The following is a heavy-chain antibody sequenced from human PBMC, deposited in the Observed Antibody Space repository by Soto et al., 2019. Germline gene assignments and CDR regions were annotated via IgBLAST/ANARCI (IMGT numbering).Heavy chain of an antibody. Sequence: GGSRRLSFTASGLTFNTHWMHWVRQGPGKGLVWVSHIYFDAITTNYATSVKGRLTGSRDNAKNTVYLHVNTLRDEDTPVYYCARGGEMGVDYWGQGTLVTVSS. J-gene: IGHJ4*02. V-gene: IGHV3-74*01. D-gene: IGHD1-26*01. CDR1: GLTFNTHW. CDR3: ARGGEMGVDY. CDR2: IYFDAITT.